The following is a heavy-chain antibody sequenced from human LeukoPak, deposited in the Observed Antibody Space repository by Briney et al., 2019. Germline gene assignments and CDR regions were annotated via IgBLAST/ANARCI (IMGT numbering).Heavy chain of an antibody. J-gene: IGHJ4*02. Sequence: GGSLRLSCAASGFTFSSYAMSWVRQAPGKGLGWVSAISGSGGSTYYADSVKGRFTISRDNSKNTLYLQMNSLRAEDTAVYYCAKSKYSSSWFGEYYFDYWGQGTLVTVSS. CDR1: GFTFSSYA. V-gene: IGHV3-23*01. CDR3: AKSKYSSSWFGEYYFDY. D-gene: IGHD6-13*01. CDR2: ISGSGGST.